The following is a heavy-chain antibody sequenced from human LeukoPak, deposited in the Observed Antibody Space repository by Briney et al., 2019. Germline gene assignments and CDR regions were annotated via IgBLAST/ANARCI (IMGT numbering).Heavy chain of an antibody. J-gene: IGHJ5*02. Sequence: ASVKVSCKASGYTFTGYYMHWVRQAPGQGLEWTGRINPNSGGTNYAQKFQGRVTMTRDTSISTAYMELSRLRSDDTAVYYCARDGGVLRFLEWLLTLNWFDPWGREPWSPSPQ. CDR2: INPNSGGT. CDR3: ARDGGVLRFLEWLLTLNWFDP. CDR1: GYTFTGYY. D-gene: IGHD3-3*01. V-gene: IGHV1-2*06.